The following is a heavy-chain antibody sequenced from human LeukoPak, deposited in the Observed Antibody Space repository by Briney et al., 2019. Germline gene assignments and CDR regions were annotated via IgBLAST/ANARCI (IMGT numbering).Heavy chain of an antibody. V-gene: IGHV4-34*01. D-gene: IGHD5-12*01. CDR1: GGSFSGYY. CDR2: INHSGST. Sequence: PSETLSLTCAVYGGSFSGYYWSWIRQPPGKGLEWIGEINHSGSTNYNPSLKSRVTISVDTSKNQFSLKLTSVTAADTAVYYCARDTSGYERWTGYYYYYGMDVWGQGTTVTVSS. J-gene: IGHJ6*02. CDR3: ARDTSGYERWTGYYYYYGMDV.